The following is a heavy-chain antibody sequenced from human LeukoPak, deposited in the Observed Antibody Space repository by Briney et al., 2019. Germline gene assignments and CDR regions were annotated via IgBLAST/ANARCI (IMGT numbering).Heavy chain of an antibody. Sequence: ASVKVSCKASGFTFTSSAMQWVRQARGQRLEWIGWIVVGSGNTNYAQKFQERVTITRDRSTSTAYMELRSLRSDDTAVYYCARAVIDYYYYYYMDVWGKGTTVTVSS. CDR1: GFTFTSSA. CDR3: ARAVIDYYYYYYMDV. J-gene: IGHJ6*03. V-gene: IGHV1-58*02. D-gene: IGHD3-3*01. CDR2: IVVGSGNT.